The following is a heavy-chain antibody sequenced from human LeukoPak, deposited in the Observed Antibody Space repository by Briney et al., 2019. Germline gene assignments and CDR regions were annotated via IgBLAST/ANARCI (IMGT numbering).Heavy chain of an antibody. CDR1: GFTVSSNY. Sequence: GGSLRLSCAASGFTVSSNYMSWVRQAPGKGLVWVSRINSDGSSTSYADSVKGRFTISRDNAKNTLYLQMNSLRAEDTAVYYCARGSLLWFGELSDWFDPWGQGTLVTVSS. CDR3: ARGSLLWFGELSDWFDP. CDR2: INSDGSST. V-gene: IGHV3-74*01. J-gene: IGHJ5*02. D-gene: IGHD3-10*01.